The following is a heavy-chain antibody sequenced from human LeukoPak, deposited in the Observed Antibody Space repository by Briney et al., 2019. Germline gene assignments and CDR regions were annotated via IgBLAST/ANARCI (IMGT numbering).Heavy chain of an antibody. CDR2: ITRGSIYT. V-gene: IGHV3-21*01. Sequence: PGGSLRLPCAASGFTFSNYNMNWVRQTPGKGLEWVSSITRGSIYTFYADSVKGRFTISRDNAKNSLYLQMNSLRAEDTAVYYCARSSRLTFDYWGQGTLVTVSS. J-gene: IGHJ4*02. CDR3: ARSSRLTFDY. CDR1: GFTFSNYN. D-gene: IGHD6-6*01.